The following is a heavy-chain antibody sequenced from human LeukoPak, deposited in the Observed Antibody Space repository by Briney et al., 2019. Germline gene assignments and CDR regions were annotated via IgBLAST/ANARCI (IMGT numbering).Heavy chain of an antibody. V-gene: IGHV3-30*03. D-gene: IGHD1-26*01. CDR3: AAAGPTGSYAFFNS. J-gene: IGHJ5*01. CDR1: GFTFSIYG. Sequence: GRSLRLSCAASGFTFSIYGMHWVRHAPVKGLEWVAVISFDGSNKYYADSVKGRITISRDNSKNTLYLQMNSLRAEDTAVYYCAAAGPTGSYAFFNSWGQGTLVTVTS. CDR2: ISFDGSNK.